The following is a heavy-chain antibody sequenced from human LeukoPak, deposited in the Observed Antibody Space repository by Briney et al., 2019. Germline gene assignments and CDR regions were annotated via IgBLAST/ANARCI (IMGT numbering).Heavy chain of an antibody. CDR3: ARGGGRYSVDY. CDR1: GYTFIDYY. J-gene: IGHJ4*02. CDR2: ISPNSGGT. D-gene: IGHD1-26*01. V-gene: IGHV1-2*02. Sequence: GASVKVSCKASGYTFIDYYMHWVRQAPGQGLEWIGWISPNSGGTKYVQEFQGRVTMTRDTSITTVYMELSGLSFDDTAVYYCARGGGRYSVDYWGQGTLVTVSS.